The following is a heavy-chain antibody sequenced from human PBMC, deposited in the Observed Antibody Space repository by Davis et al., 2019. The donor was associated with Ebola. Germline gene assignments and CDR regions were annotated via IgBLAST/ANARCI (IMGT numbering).Heavy chain of an antibody. CDR2: IYPGDSDT. CDR1: GYSFTSYW. V-gene: IGHV5-51*01. J-gene: IGHJ6*02. Sequence: KVSCKGSGYSFTSYWIGWVRQMPGKGLEWMGIIYPGDSDTRYSPSFQGQVTISADKSISTAYLQWSSLKASDTAMYYCARHGKDIVVVPAATYGMDVWGQGTTVTVSS. CDR3: ARHGKDIVVVPAATYGMDV. D-gene: IGHD2-2*01.